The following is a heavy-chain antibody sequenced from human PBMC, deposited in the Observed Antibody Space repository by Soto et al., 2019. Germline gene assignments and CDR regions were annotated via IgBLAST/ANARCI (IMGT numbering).Heavy chain of an antibody. CDR2: ISGSGGST. CDR3: AKTPRPGWFDP. J-gene: IGHJ5*02. V-gene: IGHV3-23*01. CDR1: GFTFSSYA. Sequence: VGSLRLSCAASGFTFSSYAMSWVRQAPGKGLEWVSAISGSGGSTYYADFVKGRFTISRDNSKNTPYLQMNSLRAEDTAVYYCAKTPRPGWFDPWGQGTLVTVS.